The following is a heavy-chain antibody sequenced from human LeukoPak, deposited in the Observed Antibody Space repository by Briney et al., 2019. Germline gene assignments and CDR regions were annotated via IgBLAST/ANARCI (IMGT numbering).Heavy chain of an antibody. Sequence: KPSETLSLTCTVSGGSISSYYWSWIRQPPGKGLEWIGYIYHSGSTYYNPSLKSRVTISVDRSKNQFSLKLTSVTAADTAVYYCAREWELHWFDPWGQGTLVTVSS. CDR3: AREWELHWFDP. V-gene: IGHV4-59*12. J-gene: IGHJ5*02. CDR2: IYHSGST. D-gene: IGHD1-26*01. CDR1: GGSISSYY.